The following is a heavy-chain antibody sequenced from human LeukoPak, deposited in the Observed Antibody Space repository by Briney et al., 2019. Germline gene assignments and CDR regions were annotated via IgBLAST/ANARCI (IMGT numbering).Heavy chain of an antibody. V-gene: IGHV3-7*03. D-gene: IGHD3-10*01. J-gene: IGHJ5*02. CDR1: GFTFSSYW. Sequence: GGSLRLSCAASGFTFSSYWMSWVRQAPGKGLEWVANIKQDGSEKYYVDSVKGRFTISRDNAKNSLYLQMNSLRAEDTAVYYCARDGVEFGEISWFDPWGQGTLVTVSS. CDR2: IKQDGSEK. CDR3: ARDGVEFGEISWFDP.